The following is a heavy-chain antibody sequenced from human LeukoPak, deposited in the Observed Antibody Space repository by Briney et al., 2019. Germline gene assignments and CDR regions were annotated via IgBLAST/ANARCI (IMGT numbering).Heavy chain of an antibody. D-gene: IGHD3-9*01. CDR2: ISYDGSNK. J-gene: IGHJ4*02. CDR1: GFTFSSYS. V-gene: IGHV3-30-3*01. Sequence: GGSLRLSCAASGFTFSSYSLHWVRQAPGKGLEWVALISYDGSNKNYADSVKGRFTISRDTSKDTLYLQMNSLRIEDTAVYYCARDEGNTGYYYWGQGTLVTVSS. CDR3: ARDEGNTGYYY.